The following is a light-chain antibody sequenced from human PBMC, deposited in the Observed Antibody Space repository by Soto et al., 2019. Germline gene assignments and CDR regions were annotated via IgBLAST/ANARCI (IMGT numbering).Light chain of an antibody. V-gene: IGLV2-8*01. Sequence: QSALTQPPSASGSPGQSVSISCTGTSSDVGGYNYVSWYQQHPGRAPKLMIYEVSKRPLGVPDRFSGSKSGNTASLTVSGLQAEDEADYYCLLYYGGAWVFGGGTKLTVL. CDR3: LLYYGGAWV. J-gene: IGLJ3*02. CDR2: EVS. CDR1: SSDVGGYNY.